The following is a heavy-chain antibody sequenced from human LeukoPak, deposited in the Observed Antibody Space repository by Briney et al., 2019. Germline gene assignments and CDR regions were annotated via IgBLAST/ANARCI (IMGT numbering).Heavy chain of an antibody. CDR2: IYYTGRT. D-gene: IGHD4-17*01. CDR1: GGSISSSSHS. Sequence: SETLSLTCTVSGGSISSSSHSWGWIRQPPGKGLEWTGSIYYTGRTYYNPSLKSRVTISVDTSKNQFSLKLSSVTAADTAVYYRARGTMTTVTYYFDYWGQGTLVTVSS. J-gene: IGHJ4*02. CDR3: ARGTMTTVTYYFDY. V-gene: IGHV4-39*01.